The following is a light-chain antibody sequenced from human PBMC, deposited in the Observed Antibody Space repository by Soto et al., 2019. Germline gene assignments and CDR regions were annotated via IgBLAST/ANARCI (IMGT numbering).Light chain of an antibody. V-gene: IGKV3-20*01. CDR1: QSVSSSY. CDR2: GVS. J-gene: IGKJ1*01. CDR3: QVYGGSPKT. Sequence: IVVRQSPGTLSLSPGERATLSCRASQSVSSSYLACYKQKPGQATSLLIYGVSTGATGVPDRFSGSGSGTDLTHTISRLQPEDFAVYFSQVYGGSPKTLGQGQKVGI.